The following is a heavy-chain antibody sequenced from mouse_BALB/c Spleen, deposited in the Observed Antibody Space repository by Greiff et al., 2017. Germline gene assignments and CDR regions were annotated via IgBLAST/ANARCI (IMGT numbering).Heavy chain of an antibody. V-gene: IGHV1-5*01. Sequence: EVQLQQSGTVLARPGASVKMSCKASGYTFTSYWMHCVKQRPGQGLEWIGAIYPGNSDTSYNQKFKGKAKLTAVTSTSTAYMELSSLTNEDSAVYYCTRDDYVWYFDVWGAGTTVTVSS. D-gene: IGHD2-4*01. J-gene: IGHJ1*01. CDR3: TRDDYVWYFDV. CDR1: GYTFTSYW. CDR2: IYPGNSDT.